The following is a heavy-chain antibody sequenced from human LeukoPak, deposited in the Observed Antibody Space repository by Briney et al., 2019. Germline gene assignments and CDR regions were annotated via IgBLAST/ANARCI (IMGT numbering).Heavy chain of an antibody. Sequence: GGSLRLSCAASGFTFSSYDTSWVRQAPGKGLEWVSTITSGRTTYYADSVKGRFTISRDNSKNTLYLQMNSLRAEDTAIYYCAKRHGSGIKYFEYWGQGTLVTVSS. CDR2: ITSGRTT. CDR1: GFTFSSYD. CDR3: AKRHGSGIKYFEY. J-gene: IGHJ4*02. V-gene: IGHV3-23*01. D-gene: IGHD3-10*01.